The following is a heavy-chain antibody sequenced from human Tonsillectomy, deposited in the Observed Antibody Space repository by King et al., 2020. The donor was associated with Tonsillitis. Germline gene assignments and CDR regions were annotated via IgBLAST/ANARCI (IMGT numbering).Heavy chain of an antibody. CDR1: GGSISSYY. J-gene: IGHJ4*02. CDR2: IYYSGST. D-gene: IGHD4-23*01. Sequence: VQLQESGPGLVKPSETLSLTCTVSGGSISSYYWSWIRQPPGKGLEWIGYIYYSGSTNYNPSLKSRVTISVDTSKNQFSLKLSSVTAADTAVYYCARGGRYGGNSRVDYWGQGTLVTVSS. V-gene: IGHV4-59*01. CDR3: ARGGRYGGNSRVDY.